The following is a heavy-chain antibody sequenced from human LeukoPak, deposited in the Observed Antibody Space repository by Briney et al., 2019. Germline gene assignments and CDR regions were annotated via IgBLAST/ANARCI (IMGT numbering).Heavy chain of an antibody. CDR2: ISYDGSNK. CDR3: AKAYSSGWYVTDY. V-gene: IGHV3-30-3*01. D-gene: IGHD6-19*01. Sequence: GRSLRLSCAASGFTFSSYAMHWVRQAPGKGLEWVTVISYDGSNKYYADSVKGRFTISRDNSKNTLYLQMNSLRAEDTAVYYCAKAYSSGWYVTDYWGQGTLVTVSS. J-gene: IGHJ4*02. CDR1: GFTFSSYA.